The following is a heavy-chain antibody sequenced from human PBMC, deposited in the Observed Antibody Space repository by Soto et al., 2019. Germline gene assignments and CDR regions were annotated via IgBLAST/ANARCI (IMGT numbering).Heavy chain of an antibody. V-gene: IGHV3-48*02. J-gene: IGHJ4*02. CDR2: ISGDGSTT. Sequence: GGSLRLSCAASGFTFSAYSMYWVRQAPGRGLEWIAYISGDGSTTFYADSVKGRFTISRDKAKKSLYLQMNSLRDDDSAVYYCARDRFYYDSSGYYFGYYFDYWGRGTLVTVSA. CDR3: ARDRFYYDSSGYYFGYYFDY. CDR1: GFTFSAYS. D-gene: IGHD3-22*01.